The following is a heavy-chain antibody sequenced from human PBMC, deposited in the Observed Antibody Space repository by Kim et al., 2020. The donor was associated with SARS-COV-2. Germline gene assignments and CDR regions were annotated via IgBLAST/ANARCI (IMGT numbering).Heavy chain of an antibody. D-gene: IGHD6-6*01. J-gene: IGHJ3*02. CDR3: ARTEIFPTIAARVFAFDI. CDR2: INPNSGGT. Sequence: ASVKVSCKASGYTFTGYYMHWVRQAPGQGLEWMGWINPNSGGTNYAQKFQGRVTMTRDTSISTAYMELSRLRSDDTAVYYCARTEIFPTIAARVFAFDIWGQGTMVTVSS. V-gene: IGHV1-2*02. CDR1: GYTFTGYY.